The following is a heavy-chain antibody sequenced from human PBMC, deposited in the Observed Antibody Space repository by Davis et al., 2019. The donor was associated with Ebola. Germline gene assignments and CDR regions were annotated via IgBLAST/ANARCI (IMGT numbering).Heavy chain of an antibody. CDR2: IYYSGST. J-gene: IGHJ6*02. D-gene: IGHD4-11*01. CDR3: ARGNYRNYGYYYYGMDV. V-gene: IGHV4-30-4*01. CDR1: GGSISSGDYY. Sequence: SETLSLTCTVSGGSISSGDYYWSWIRQPPGKGLEWIGYIYYSGSTYYNPSLKSRVTISVDTSKNQFSLKLSSVTAADTAVYYCARGNYRNYGYYYYGMDVWGQGTTVTVSS.